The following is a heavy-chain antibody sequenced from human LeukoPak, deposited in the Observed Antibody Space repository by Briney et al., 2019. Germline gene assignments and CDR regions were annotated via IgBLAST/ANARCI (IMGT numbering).Heavy chain of an antibody. CDR2: IYYSGST. CDR3: ARDLPTLTGENWFDP. J-gene: IGHJ5*02. Sequence: SETLSLTCTVSGGSISSSSYYWDWIRQPPGKGLEWIGSIYYSGSTYYNPSLKSRVTISVDTSKNQFSLKLSSVTAADTAVYYCARDLPTLTGENWFDPWGQGTLVTVSS. CDR1: GGSISSSSYY. V-gene: IGHV4-39*07. D-gene: IGHD7-27*01.